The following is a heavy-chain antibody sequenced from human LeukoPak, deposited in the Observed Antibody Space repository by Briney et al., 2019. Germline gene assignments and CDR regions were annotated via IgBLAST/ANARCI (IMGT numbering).Heavy chain of an antibody. Sequence: ASVKVSCKASGYIFTGYYMHLVRQAPGQGLEWMGWINPNSGATDYAQRFRGRVTMTRDTSISAAYMELSSLRSDDTAVYYCARGPHIAAAGTGPQTYWGQGTLVTVSS. CDR3: ARGPHIAAAGTGPQTY. J-gene: IGHJ4*02. V-gene: IGHV1-2*02. D-gene: IGHD6-13*01. CDR2: INPNSGAT. CDR1: GYIFTGYY.